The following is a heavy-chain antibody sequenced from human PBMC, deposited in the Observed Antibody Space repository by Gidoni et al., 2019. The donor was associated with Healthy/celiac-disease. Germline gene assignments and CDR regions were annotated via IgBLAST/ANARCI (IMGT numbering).Heavy chain of an antibody. CDR3: ATRRGCEIVVVPAARSPLCSDPRNYYMDV. CDR1: GGTFSSYA. J-gene: IGHJ6*03. V-gene: IGHV1-69*06. CDR2: IIPIFGTA. D-gene: IGHD2-2*01. Sequence: QVQLVQSGAEVKKPGSSVKVSCKASGGTFSSYAISWVRQAPGQGLEWMGGIIPIFGTANYAQKCQGRVTITADKSTSTAYMELSSLRSEDTAGYYCATRRGCEIVVVPAARSPLCSDPRNYYMDVWGKGTTVTVSS.